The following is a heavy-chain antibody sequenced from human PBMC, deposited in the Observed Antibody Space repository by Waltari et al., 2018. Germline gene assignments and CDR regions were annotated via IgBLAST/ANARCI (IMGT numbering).Heavy chain of an antibody. J-gene: IGHJ5*01. CDR2: IKQDGSEK. CDR3: ARGITTDS. D-gene: IGHD4-4*01. CDR1: GFTLSSYW. Sequence: EVQLVESGGGLVQPGGSLRLSCAVSGFTLSSYWMSWVRQAPGKGLEWVANIKQDGSEKNYVDSVKGRFTISRDNAKNSVYLQMNSLRVEDTAVYYCARGITTDSWGQGTLVTVSS. V-gene: IGHV3-7*01.